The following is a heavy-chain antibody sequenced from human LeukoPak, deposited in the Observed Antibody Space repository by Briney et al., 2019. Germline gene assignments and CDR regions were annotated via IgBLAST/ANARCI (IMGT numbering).Heavy chain of an antibody. CDR3: VRGSYYQFAYDY. J-gene: IGHJ4*02. Sequence: GASVKVSCKASGYTFTSYAMNWVRQAPGQGLEWMGIINPSGGSTSYAQKFQGRVTMTRDMSTSTVYMELSSLRSEDTAVYYCVRGSYYQFAYDYWGQGTLVTVSS. V-gene: IGHV1-46*01. CDR2: INPSGGST. D-gene: IGHD1-26*01. CDR1: GYTFTSYA.